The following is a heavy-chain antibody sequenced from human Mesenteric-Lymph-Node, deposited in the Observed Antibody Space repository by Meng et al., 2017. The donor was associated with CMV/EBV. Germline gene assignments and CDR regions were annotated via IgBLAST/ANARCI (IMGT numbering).Heavy chain of an antibody. CDR2: IDWNRGSI. D-gene: IGHD3-22*01. CDR1: GFTFSSYW. J-gene: IGHJ4*02. CDR3: AKDRTFDYYDSSGFDF. V-gene: IGHV3-9*01. Sequence: SLKISCAASGFTFSSYWMSWVRQAPGKGLEWVSGIDWNRGSIGYADSVKGRFTISRDNAKNSLYLQMNSLRAEDTALYYCAKDRTFDYYDSSGFDFWGQGTLVTVSS.